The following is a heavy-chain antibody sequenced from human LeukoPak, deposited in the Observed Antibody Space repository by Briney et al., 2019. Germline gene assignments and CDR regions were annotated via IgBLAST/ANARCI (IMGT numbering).Heavy chain of an antibody. CDR3: ARDSCTNGVCYKFDY. CDR1: GYTFTCYY. J-gene: IGHJ4*02. CDR2: INPNSGGT. V-gene: IGHV1-2*02. D-gene: IGHD2-8*01. Sequence: ASVKVSCKASGYTFTCYYMHWVRQAPGQGLEWMGWINPNSGGTNYAQKFQGRVTMTRDTSISTAYMELSRLRSDDTAVYYCARDSCTNGVCYKFDYWGQGTLVTVSS.